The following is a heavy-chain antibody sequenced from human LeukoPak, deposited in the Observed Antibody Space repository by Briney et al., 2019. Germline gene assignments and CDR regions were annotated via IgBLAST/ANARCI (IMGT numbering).Heavy chain of an antibody. CDR3: TTVWGYYYGSGSPVDY. J-gene: IGHJ4*02. D-gene: IGHD3-10*01. CDR2: IYSGGST. V-gene: IGHV3-53*04. CDR1: GFTVSSDY. Sequence: GGSLRLSCAASGFTVSSDYMTWARQAPGKGLEWVSVIYSGGSTYYADSVKGRFTISRNNSKNTLYLQMNSLRAEDTAVYYCTTVWGYYYGSGSPVDYWGQGTLVTVSS.